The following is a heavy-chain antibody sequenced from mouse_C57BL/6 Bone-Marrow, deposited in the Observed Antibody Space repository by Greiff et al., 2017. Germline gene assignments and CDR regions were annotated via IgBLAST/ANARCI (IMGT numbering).Heavy chain of an antibody. Sequence: QVQLKQSGAELVRPGTSVKVSCKASGYAFTNYLIEWVKQRPGQGLEWIGGINPGSGGTNYNEKFKGKATLTADKSASTAYMQLSSLTSEDSAVYFCARSGVTTVAWYFDVWGTGTTVTVSS. J-gene: IGHJ1*03. D-gene: IGHD1-1*01. CDR3: ARSGVTTVAWYFDV. V-gene: IGHV1-54*01. CDR2: INPGSGGT. CDR1: GYAFTNYL.